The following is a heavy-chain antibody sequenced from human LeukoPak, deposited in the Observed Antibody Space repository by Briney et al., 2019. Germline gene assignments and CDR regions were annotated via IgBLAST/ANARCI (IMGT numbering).Heavy chain of an antibody. D-gene: IGHD1-20*01. CDR1: GGSISSTSYY. J-gene: IGHJ4*02. CDR3: ARGNWNAPFDY. Sequence: SETLSLTCNVSGGSISSTSYYWDWIRQPPGKGLEWIGSTYYSGSTYNNPSLKSRVTISVDSSKNQFSLRLSSVTAADTAVYYCARGNWNAPFDYWGQGTLVTVSS. CDR2: TYYSGST. V-gene: IGHV4-39*01.